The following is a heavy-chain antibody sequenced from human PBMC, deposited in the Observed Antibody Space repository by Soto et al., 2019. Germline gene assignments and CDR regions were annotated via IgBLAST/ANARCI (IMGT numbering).Heavy chain of an antibody. CDR1: GGTFYTYT. V-gene: IGHV1-69*13. CDR3: ARIPRYSFPTSDDLDS. J-gene: IGHJ4*02. CDR2: ITPIYPTT. Sequence: ASVKVSCKASGGTFYTYTFSWVRQAPGQGLEWMGSITPIYPTTNYAERFQGRLAITADGSTHTAYMDLTSLTSEDTAVYYCARIPRYSFPTSDDLDSWGQGTLVTVSS. D-gene: IGHD5-18*01.